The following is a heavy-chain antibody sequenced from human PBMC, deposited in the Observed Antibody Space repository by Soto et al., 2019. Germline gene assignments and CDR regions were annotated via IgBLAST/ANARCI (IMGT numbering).Heavy chain of an antibody. Sequence: QLQLQESGPGLVKPSETLSLTCTVSGGSISSSSYYWGWIRQPPGKGLEWIGSIYYSGSTYYNPSLKSRVTISVDTSKTQSSQNMSSVTAADSRVDYCAGHDGELGGYIGLPGWLDPWGQGTLVTVSS. CDR2: IYYSGST. CDR1: GGSISSSSYY. D-gene: IGHD3-16*01. CDR3: AGHDGELGGYIGLPGWLDP. J-gene: IGHJ5*02. V-gene: IGHV4-39*01.